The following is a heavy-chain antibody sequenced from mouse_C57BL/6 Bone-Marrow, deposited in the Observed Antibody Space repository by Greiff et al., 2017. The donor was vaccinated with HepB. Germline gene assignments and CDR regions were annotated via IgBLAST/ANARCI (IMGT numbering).Heavy chain of an antibody. J-gene: IGHJ2*01. CDR1: GFTFSSYG. V-gene: IGHV5-6*02. CDR3: ARPHHLDY. CDR2: ISSGGSYT. Sequence: DVMLVESGGDLVKPGGSLKLSCAASGFTFSSYGMSWVRQTPDKRLEWVATISSGGSYTYYPDSVKGRFTISRDNAKNTLYLQMSSLKSEDTAMYYCARPHHLDYWGQGTTLTVSS.